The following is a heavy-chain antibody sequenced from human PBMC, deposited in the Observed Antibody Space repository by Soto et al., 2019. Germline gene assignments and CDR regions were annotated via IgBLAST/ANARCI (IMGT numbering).Heavy chain of an antibody. J-gene: IGHJ4*02. CDR3: AGGGVRLAWAY. V-gene: IGHV4-59*01. Sequence: SETLSLTCTVSGDSISSYYWSWIRQPPGEELEWIGHIYYSGTTNYNPSLKSRVTISVETSKNQFSLKLTSVTAADTAMYYCAGGGVRLAWAYWGQGVLVTVSS. CDR2: IYYSGTT. D-gene: IGHD3-16*01. CDR1: GDSISSYY.